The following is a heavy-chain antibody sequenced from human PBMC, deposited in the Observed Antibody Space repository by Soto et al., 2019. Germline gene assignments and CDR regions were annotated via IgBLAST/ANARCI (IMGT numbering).Heavy chain of an antibody. CDR2: INHSGST. Sequence: QVQLQQWGAGLLKPSETLSLTCAVYGGSFSGYYWNWIRQPPGKGLEWIGEINHSGSTNYNPSLKXRVTISVDTAKNQFSLKLSSVPAADTAVYYCARGWGTIFDYWGQGTLVTVSS. J-gene: IGHJ4*02. CDR1: GGSFSGYY. V-gene: IGHV4-34*01. D-gene: IGHD7-27*01. CDR3: ARGWGTIFDY.